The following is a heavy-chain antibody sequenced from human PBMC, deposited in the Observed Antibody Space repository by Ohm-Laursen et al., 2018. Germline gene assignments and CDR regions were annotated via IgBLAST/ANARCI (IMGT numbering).Heavy chain of an antibody. J-gene: IGHJ3*02. CDR1: GAPISTHY. V-gene: IGHV4-59*11. Sequence: TLSLTCTVSGAPISTHYWSWIRQPPGKGLEWNGYIYYSGTTNYDPSLKSRVTISLNTSKNQFSLKLSSVTAADTAVYYCARRGHAFDIWGQGTMVTVSS. CDR2: IYYSGTT. CDR3: ARRGHAFDI.